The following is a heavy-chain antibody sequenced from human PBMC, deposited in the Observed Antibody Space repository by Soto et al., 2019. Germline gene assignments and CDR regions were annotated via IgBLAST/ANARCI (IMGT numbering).Heavy chain of an antibody. CDR1: GGTFSSYT. CDR2: IIPILGIA. V-gene: IGHV1-69*02. J-gene: IGHJ4*02. D-gene: IGHD4-17*01. Sequence: QVQLVQSGAEVKKPGSSVKVSCKASGGTFSSYTISWVRQAPGQGLEWMGRIIPILGIANYAQKFQGRVTITANKSTSTAYMELSSLRSVDTAAYYCAHDYDDHRDYWGQGTLVTVSS. CDR3: AHDYDDHRDY.